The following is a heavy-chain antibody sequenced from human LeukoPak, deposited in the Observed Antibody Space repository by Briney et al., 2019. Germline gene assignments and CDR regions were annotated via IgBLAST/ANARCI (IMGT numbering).Heavy chain of an antibody. Sequence: GGSLRLSCAASGFTFSSYSMNWVRQAPGKGLEWVAVISYDGSNKYYVDSVKGRFTISRDNSKNTLYLQMNSLRAEDTAVYYCARGGSNPEQAAAADYWGQGTLVTVSS. CDR3: ARGGSNPEQAAAADY. D-gene: IGHD6-13*01. CDR1: GFTFSSYS. CDR2: ISYDGSNK. V-gene: IGHV3-30*03. J-gene: IGHJ4*02.